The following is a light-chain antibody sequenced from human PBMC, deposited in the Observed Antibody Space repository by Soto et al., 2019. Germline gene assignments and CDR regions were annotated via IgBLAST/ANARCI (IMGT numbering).Light chain of an antibody. V-gene: IGLV1-40*01. CDR3: QSYDSSQSGYV. CDR1: SSNIGAGYD. CDR2: GNS. J-gene: IGLJ1*01. Sequence: QSVLTQPPSVSGAPGQRVTISCTGSSSNIGAGYDVHWYQQLPGTAPKLLIYGNSNRPSGVPDRFSGYKSGTSASLAITGLQAEDEADYYCQSYDSSQSGYVFGTGTKLTVL.